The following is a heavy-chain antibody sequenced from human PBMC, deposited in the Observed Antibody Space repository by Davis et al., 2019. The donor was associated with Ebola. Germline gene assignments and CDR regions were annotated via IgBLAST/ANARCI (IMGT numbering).Heavy chain of an antibody. CDR3: TTEYDFWSGENDY. D-gene: IGHD3-3*01. CDR2: IKSKTDGGTT. V-gene: IGHV3-15*01. J-gene: IGHJ4*02. CDR1: GFTFSNAW. Sequence: GESLKISCAASGFTFSNAWMSWVRQAPGKGLEWVGRIKSKTDGGTTDYAAPVKGRFTISRDDSKNTLYLQMNSLKTEDTAVYYCTTEYDFWSGENDYWGQGTLVTVSS.